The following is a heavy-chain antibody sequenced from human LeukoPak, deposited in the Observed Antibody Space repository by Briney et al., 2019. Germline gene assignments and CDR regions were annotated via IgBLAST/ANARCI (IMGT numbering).Heavy chain of an antibody. CDR1: GFTFSSYA. CDR2: ISYDGSNK. D-gene: IGHD6-19*01. J-gene: IGHJ4*02. Sequence: PGGSLRLSCAASGFTFSSYAMHWVRQAPGKGLQWVAVISYDGSNKYYADSVKGRFTISRDNSKNTLYVQMNSLRAEDTAVYYCARGQISEGFDYWGQGTLVTVSS. CDR3: ARGQISEGFDY. V-gene: IGHV3-30-3*01.